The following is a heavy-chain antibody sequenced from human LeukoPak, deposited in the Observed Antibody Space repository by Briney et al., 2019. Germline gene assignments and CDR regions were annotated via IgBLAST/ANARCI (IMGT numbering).Heavy chain of an antibody. CDR2: ISSGSTTI. Sequence: GGSLRLSCAASGFTFTKYSMHWVCQTPGKGLERVSYISSGSTTIYYTDSVKGRFTISRDNAKNSLYLQMNSLRAEDTAVYYCARRESTTMVRGGVDYWGQGTLVTVSS. V-gene: IGHV3-48*01. D-gene: IGHD3-10*01. CDR1: GFTFTKYS. CDR3: ARRESTTMVRGGVDY. J-gene: IGHJ4*02.